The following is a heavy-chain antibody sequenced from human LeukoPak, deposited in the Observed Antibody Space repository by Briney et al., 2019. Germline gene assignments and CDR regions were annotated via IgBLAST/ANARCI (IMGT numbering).Heavy chain of an antibody. CDR1: GYTFTGYY. J-gene: IGHJ4*02. CDR2: INPNSGGT. CDR3: ARGGYYGSGSYERNDY. D-gene: IGHD3-10*01. V-gene: IGHV1-2*02. Sequence: ASVKVSCRASGYTFTGYYMHWVRQAPGQGLEWMGWINPNSGGTNYAQKFQGRVTMTRDTSISTAYMELSRLRSDDTAVYYCARGGYYGSGSYERNDYWGQGTLVTVSS.